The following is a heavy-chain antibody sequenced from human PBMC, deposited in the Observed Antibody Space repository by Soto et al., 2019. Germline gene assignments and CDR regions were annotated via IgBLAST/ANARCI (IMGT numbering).Heavy chain of an antibody. V-gene: IGHV3-53*01. Sequence: GGSLRLSCSVAGFTVSDSMSWVRQAPGKGLECVSFIHSDGSTHYTDSVRGRFTISRDNSKNTLYLQMDRLRVDDTAVYFCARDASGPFEYWHQGTLVTVSS. J-gene: IGHJ4*02. CDR2: IHSDGST. D-gene: IGHD6-19*01. CDR3: ARDASGPFEY. CDR1: GFTVSDS.